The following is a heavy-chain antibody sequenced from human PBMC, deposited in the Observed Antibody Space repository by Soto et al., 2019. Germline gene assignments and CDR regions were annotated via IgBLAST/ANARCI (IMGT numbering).Heavy chain of an antibody. J-gene: IGHJ4*02. CDR2: INAGNGNT. D-gene: IGHD3-3*01. CDR3: ARVLGRGYYFFDY. Sequence: ASVKVSCKASGYTFTSYAMHWVRQAPGQRLEWMGWINAGNGNTKYSQKFQGRVTITRDTSASTAYMELSSLRSEDTAVYYCARVLGRGYYFFDYWGQGTLVTVSS. CDR1: GYTFTSYA. V-gene: IGHV1-3*01.